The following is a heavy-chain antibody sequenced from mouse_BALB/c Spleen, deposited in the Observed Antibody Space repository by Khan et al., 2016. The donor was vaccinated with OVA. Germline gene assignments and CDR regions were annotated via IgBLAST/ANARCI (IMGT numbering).Heavy chain of an antibody. CDR2: ISGDSNTI. CDR3: ATSYVYGYYFEY. J-gene: IGHJ2*01. Sequence: EVELVESGGGLVQPGGSRKLSCAASGFTFNSYGMHWVRQAPEKGLEWVAYISGDSNTIYYTDTVKGRFTISRDNPKNTLFLQMTSLMSEDTAMYYCATSYVYGYYFEYWGPGTTVTVS. D-gene: IGHD1-1*01. CDR1: GFTFNSYG. V-gene: IGHV5-17*02.